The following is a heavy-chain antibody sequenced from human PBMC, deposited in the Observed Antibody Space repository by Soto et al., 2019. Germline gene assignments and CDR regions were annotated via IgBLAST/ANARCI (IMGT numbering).Heavy chain of an antibody. CDR2: IYYSGST. J-gene: IGHJ4*02. D-gene: IGHD1-1*01. CDR3: ARAQVRTRYYFDY. CDR1: GGSISSGDYY. Sequence: PSETLSLTCTVSGGSISSGDYYWSWIRQPPGKGLEWIGYIYYSGSTYYNPSLKSRVTISVDTSKNQFSLKLSSVTAADTAVYYCARAQVRTRYYFDYWGQGPLVTVSS. V-gene: IGHV4-30-4*01.